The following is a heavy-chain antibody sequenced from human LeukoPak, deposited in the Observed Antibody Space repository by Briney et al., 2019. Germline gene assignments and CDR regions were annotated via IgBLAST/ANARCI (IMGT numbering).Heavy chain of an antibody. Sequence: SETLSLTCTVSGGSIRSSYYYWSWIRQPPGKGLEWIGEINHSGSTNYNPSLKSRVTISVDTSKNQFSLKLSSVTAADTAVYYCARVGRGLKSWYLDYWGQGTLVTVSS. CDR1: GGSIRSSYYY. CDR3: ARVGRGLKSWYLDY. V-gene: IGHV4-39*07. J-gene: IGHJ4*02. D-gene: IGHD3-10*01. CDR2: INHSGST.